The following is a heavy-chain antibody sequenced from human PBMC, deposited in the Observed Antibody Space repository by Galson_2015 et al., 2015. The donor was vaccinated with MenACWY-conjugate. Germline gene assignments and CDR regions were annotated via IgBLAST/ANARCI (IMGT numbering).Heavy chain of an antibody. CDR3: ASRQFNAPAAAFDP. CDR1: GYSFSTYW. Sequence: QCGAEGKKPGESLKISCKGSGYSFSTYWIGWGRQMPGKGLEWMGFIWPGDSHTIYSPSFQGQVTVSADKSNNTAYLQWSALQASDTGMYYCASRQFNAPAAAFDPWGQGTLVTVSS. V-gene: IGHV5-51*01. J-gene: IGHJ5*02. CDR2: IWPGDSHT. D-gene: IGHD2-2*01.